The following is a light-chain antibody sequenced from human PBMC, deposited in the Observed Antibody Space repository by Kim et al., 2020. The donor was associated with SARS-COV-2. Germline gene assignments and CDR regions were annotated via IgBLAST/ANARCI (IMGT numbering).Light chain of an antibody. Sequence: VALGQTVRITCQGASLRSYYATWYQQKAGQAPIPVIYGKDNRPSGIPDRFSGSSSGNTASLTITGAQAEDEADYYCNSRDSNDNVVFGGGTQLTVL. J-gene: IGLJ2*01. V-gene: IGLV3-19*01. CDR1: SLRSYY. CDR3: NSRDSNDNVV. CDR2: GKD.